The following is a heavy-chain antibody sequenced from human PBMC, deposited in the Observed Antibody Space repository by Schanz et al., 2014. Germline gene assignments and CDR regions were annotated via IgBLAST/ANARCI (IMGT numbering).Heavy chain of an antibody. V-gene: IGHV3-30*04. J-gene: IGHJ4*02. Sequence: VQLVESGGGLVQPGGSLTLSCAASGFTFSSYAMHWVRQAPGKGLEWVALISYDGNNKYYADSVKGRFTISRDNSKNTLYLRMISLRAEDTAMFYCAREIPAGGHFDYWGQGTLVSVSS. D-gene: IGHD2-15*01. CDR1: GFTFSSYA. CDR3: AREIPAGGHFDY. CDR2: ISYDGNNK.